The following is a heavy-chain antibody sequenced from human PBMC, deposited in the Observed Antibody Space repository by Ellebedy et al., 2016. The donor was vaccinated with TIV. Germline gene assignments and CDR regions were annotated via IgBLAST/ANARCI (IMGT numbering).Heavy chain of an antibody. CDR1: GFTFSSST. Sequence: GESLKISCAASGFTFSSSTMPWVCPAPGKGLEWAAVISYVGSIKYYADSVKGRFTISRDNSKNTLYLQMNSLRAEYTAVYYCAVDPYNWNYVGWFDPWGQGTLVTVSS. V-gene: IGHV3-30-3*01. CDR2: ISYVGSIK. CDR3: AVDPYNWNYVGWFDP. J-gene: IGHJ5*02. D-gene: IGHD1-7*01.